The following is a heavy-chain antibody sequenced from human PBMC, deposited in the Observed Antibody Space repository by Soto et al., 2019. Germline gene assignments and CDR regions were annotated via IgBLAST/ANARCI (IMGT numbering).Heavy chain of an antibody. Sequence: PGGSLRLSCEASGFTFNTYSMHWVRQPPGKGLEWLAAIWYDGTQKYYADSVKGRFIISRDNSKKTLYLEMSSLRAEDTAVYYCARAGGTTVTGLWHFDSWGQGTLVTAPQ. CDR3: ARAGGTTVTGLWHFDS. V-gene: IGHV3-33*01. J-gene: IGHJ4*02. CDR2: IWYDGTQK. CDR1: GFTFNTYS. D-gene: IGHD4-17*01.